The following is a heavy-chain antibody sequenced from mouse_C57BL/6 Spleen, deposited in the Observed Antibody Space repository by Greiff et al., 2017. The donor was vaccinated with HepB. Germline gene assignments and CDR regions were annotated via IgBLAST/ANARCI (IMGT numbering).Heavy chain of an antibody. D-gene: IGHD4-1*01. Sequence: EVMLVESGGGLVKPGGSLKLSCAASGFTFSSYAMSWVRQTPEKRLEWVATISDGGSYTYYPDNVKGRFTISRDNAKNNLYLQMSHLKSEDTAMYYCARTGTRGYYFDYWGQGTTLTVSS. J-gene: IGHJ2*01. CDR2: ISDGGSYT. CDR3: ARTGTRGYYFDY. V-gene: IGHV5-4*03. CDR1: GFTFSSYA.